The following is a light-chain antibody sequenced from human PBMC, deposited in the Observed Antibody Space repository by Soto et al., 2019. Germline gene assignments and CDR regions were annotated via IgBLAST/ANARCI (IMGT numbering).Light chain of an antibody. Sequence: IQMTQSPSSLSASVGDRVTITCRASQGIRNDLAWYQKKPGKAPKLLIYGASTLQGGVPSRFSGTGSGTDFTLTISNLQPEDFATYYCEQTYSTPVTVGQGTRREIK. V-gene: IGKV1-39*01. CDR1: QGIRND. CDR2: GAS. CDR3: EQTYSTPVT. J-gene: IGKJ5*01.